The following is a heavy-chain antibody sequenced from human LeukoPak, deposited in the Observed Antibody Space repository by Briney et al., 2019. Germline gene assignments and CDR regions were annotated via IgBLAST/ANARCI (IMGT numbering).Heavy chain of an antibody. V-gene: IGHV3-30*02. Sequence: PGGSLRLSCAASGFTFSSYAMSWVRQAPGKGLEWVAFIRYDGSNKYYADSVKGRFTISRDNSKNTLYLQMNSLRAEDTAVYYCAKDHRGYSYGPSVPLFWGQGTLVTVSS. CDR2: IRYDGSNK. D-gene: IGHD5-18*01. CDR3: AKDHRGYSYGPSVPLF. J-gene: IGHJ4*02. CDR1: GFTFSSYA.